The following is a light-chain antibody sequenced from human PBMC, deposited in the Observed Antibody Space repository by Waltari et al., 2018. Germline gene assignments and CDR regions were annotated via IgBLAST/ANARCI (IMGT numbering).Light chain of an antibody. CDR1: QGVSSN. Sequence: CRASQGVSSNLAWYQQKPGQAPRLLIYGASTRATGVPARFSGSGSGTEFTLTIRSLQSEDYAVYYCQQYNNWPPWTFGQGTKVEIK. J-gene: IGKJ1*01. CDR2: GAS. V-gene: IGKV3-15*01. CDR3: QQYNNWPPWT.